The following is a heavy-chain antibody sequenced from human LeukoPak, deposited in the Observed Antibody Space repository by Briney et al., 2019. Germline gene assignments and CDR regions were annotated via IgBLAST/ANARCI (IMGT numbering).Heavy chain of an antibody. CDR2: ISWNSGSI. J-gene: IGHJ4*02. V-gene: IGHV3-9*01. CDR1: GFTFDDYA. CDR3: AKERGSTVTTGLDY. Sequence: PRGSLRLSCAASGFTFDDYAMHWVRQAPGKGLEWVSGISWNSGSIGYADSVKGRFTISRDNAKNSLYLQMNSLRAEDTALYYCAKERGSTVTTGLDYWGQGTLVTVSS. D-gene: IGHD4-17*01.